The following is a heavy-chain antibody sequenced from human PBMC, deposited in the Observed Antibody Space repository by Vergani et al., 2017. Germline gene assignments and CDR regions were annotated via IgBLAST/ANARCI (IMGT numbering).Heavy chain of an antibody. J-gene: IGHJ6*02. CDR1: GFTFSSYW. Sequence: EVQLVESGGGLVQPGGSLRLSCAASGFTFSSYWMSWVRQAPGKGLEWVANIKQDGSEKYYADSVKGRFTISRDNSKNTLYLQMNSLRAEDTAVYYCAKAESGYSSGWGSYYYYGMDVWGQGTTVTVSS. CDR2: IKQDGSEK. D-gene: IGHD6-19*01. V-gene: IGHV3-7*01. CDR3: AKAESGYSSGWGSYYYYGMDV.